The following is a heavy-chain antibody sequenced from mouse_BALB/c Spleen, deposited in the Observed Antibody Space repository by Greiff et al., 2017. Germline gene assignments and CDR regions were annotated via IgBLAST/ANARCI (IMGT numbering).Heavy chain of an antibody. D-gene: IGHD2-1*01. CDR3: ARGYYGNYGD. V-gene: IGHV1-80*01. CDR2: IYPGDGDT. J-gene: IGHJ3*01. Sequence: VKLQESGAELVRPGSSVKISCKASGYAFSSYWMNWVKQRPGQGLEWIGQIYPGDGDTNYNGKFKGKATLTADKSSSTAYMQLSSLTSEDSAVYFCARGYYGNYGDWGQGTLVTVSA. CDR1: GYAFSSYW.